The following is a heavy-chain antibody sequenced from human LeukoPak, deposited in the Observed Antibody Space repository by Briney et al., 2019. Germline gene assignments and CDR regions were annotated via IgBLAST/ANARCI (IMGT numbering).Heavy chain of an antibody. Sequence: ASVTVSCKASGGTFSSYAISWVRQAPGQGLEWMGWISAYNGNTNYAQKLQGRVTMTTDTSTSTAYMELRSLRSDDTAVYYCARDASYYEHAFDIWGQGTMVTVSS. CDR2: ISAYNGNT. V-gene: IGHV1-18*01. J-gene: IGHJ3*02. D-gene: IGHD3-22*01. CDR3: ARDASYYEHAFDI. CDR1: GGTFSSYA.